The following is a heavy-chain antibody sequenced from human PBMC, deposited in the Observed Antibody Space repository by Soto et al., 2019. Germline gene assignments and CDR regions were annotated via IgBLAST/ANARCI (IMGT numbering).Heavy chain of an antibody. Sequence: VASVKVSCKASGYTFINYDINWVRQVTGQGLEWMGWMNPKSGYTGYAQRFQGRVTMTRDTSLSTAYMELSSLRSDDTAVYYCARVWGLADYWGQGTLVTVSS. CDR1: GYTFINYD. CDR3: ARVWGLADY. D-gene: IGHD7-27*01. J-gene: IGHJ4*02. CDR2: MNPKSGYT. V-gene: IGHV1-8*01.